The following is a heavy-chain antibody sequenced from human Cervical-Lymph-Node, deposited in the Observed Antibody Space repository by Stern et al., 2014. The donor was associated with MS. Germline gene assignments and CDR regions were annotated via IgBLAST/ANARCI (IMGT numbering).Heavy chain of an antibody. Sequence: EVQLVESGGGLVQPGESLRLSCAVSGFTFSNYWMTWVRQAPGKGLEWVASLKTDGSEKSYAASVKGRFTISRDNAKTSLYLQMNSLRAEDTAGYYCARAVRELGTWGQGTLVTVSS. J-gene: IGHJ5*02. CDR1: GFTFSNYW. CDR2: LKTDGSEK. CDR3: ARAVRELGT. D-gene: IGHD1-7*01. V-gene: IGHV3-7*01.